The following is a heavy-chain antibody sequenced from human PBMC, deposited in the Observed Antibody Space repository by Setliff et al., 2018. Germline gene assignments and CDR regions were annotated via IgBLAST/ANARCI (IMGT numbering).Heavy chain of an antibody. Sequence: SVKVSCKASGGTFSSYAISWVRQAPGQRLEWMGGIIPIPGIANYAQKFQGRVTITTDESTSTAYMELSSLRSEDTAVYYCARDRAARPPNSYYYYMDVWGKGTTVTVS. CDR2: IIPIPGIA. CDR3: ARDRAARPPNSYYYYMDV. D-gene: IGHD6-6*01. V-gene: IGHV1-69*10. CDR1: GGTFSSYA. J-gene: IGHJ6*03.